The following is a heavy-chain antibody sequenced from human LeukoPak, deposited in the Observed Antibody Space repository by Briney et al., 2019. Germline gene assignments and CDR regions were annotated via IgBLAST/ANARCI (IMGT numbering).Heavy chain of an antibody. CDR3: ARHRSKWLQSSFDY. CDR2: IFYSGNT. CDR1: GGSISSSSYY. D-gene: IGHD5-24*01. V-gene: IGHV4-39*01. J-gene: IGHJ4*02. Sequence: ASETLSLTCTVSGGSISSSSYYWGWIRQPPGKGLEWIGSIFYSGNTYDNPSLKNRVTMSVDTSKNQFSLKLNSVTAADTAVYYCARHRSKWLQSSFDYWGQGTLVTVSS.